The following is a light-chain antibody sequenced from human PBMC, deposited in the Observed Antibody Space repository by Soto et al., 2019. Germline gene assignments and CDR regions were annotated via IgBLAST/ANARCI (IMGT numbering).Light chain of an antibody. CDR1: QSISSN. CDR2: GPS. CDR3: HQYNNWPRT. J-gene: IGKJ3*01. Sequence: EIVMTQSPVTLSVSPGEGATLSCRASQSISSNLAWYQQKPGQAPRLLIYGPSTRATGIPARFSGSGSGTEFTLTISSLQSEDFAVYYCHQYNNWPRTFGPGTKVDIK. V-gene: IGKV3-15*01.